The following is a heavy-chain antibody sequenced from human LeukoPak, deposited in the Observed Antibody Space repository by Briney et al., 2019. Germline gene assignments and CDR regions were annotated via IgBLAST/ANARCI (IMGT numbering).Heavy chain of an antibody. D-gene: IGHD2-2*01. CDR2: IYSGGST. V-gene: IGHV3-53*01. CDR3: ASVRDVPAATDY. J-gene: IGHJ4*02. Sequence: GGSLRLSCAASGFTVSSNYMSWVRQAPGKGLEWVSVIYSGGSTYYADSVKGRFTISRDNSKNTLYLQMNSLRAEDTAVYYCASVRDVPAATDYWGQGTLVTVSS. CDR1: GFTVSSNY.